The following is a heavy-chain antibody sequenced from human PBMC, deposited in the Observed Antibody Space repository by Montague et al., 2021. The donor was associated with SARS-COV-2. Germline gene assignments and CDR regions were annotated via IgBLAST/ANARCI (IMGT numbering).Heavy chain of an antibody. CDR2: IDWDDDI. D-gene: IGHD3-10*01. CDR1: GFSLSTSGMC. Sequence: PALVKPTQTLTLTCTFSGFSLSTSGMCVSWIRQPPGKALEWLARIDWDDDIYYSTSLKTRLTISKDTSKNQVVLTMTNMDPVDTATYYCARTAGTDYTVYYCYAMDVWGQGTTVTVSS. J-gene: IGHJ6*02. CDR3: ARTAGTDYTVYYCYAMDV. V-gene: IGHV2-70*11.